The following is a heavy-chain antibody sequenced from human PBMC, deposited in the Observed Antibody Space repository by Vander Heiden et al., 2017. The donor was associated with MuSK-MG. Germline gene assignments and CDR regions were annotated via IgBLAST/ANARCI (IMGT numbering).Heavy chain of an antibody. CDR2: ISYDRSNK. V-gene: IGHV3-30-3*01. CDR3: ARVALGTMVRGVTGAFDI. D-gene: IGHD3-10*01. J-gene: IGHJ3*02. Sequence: QVQLVESGGGVVQPGRSLRLSCAASGFTLSSYAMHWVRQAPGKGLGWVAVISYDRSNKYYADSVKGRFTISRDNSKNTLYLQMNSLRAEDTAVYYCARVALGTMVRGVTGAFDIWGQGTMVTVSS. CDR1: GFTLSSYA.